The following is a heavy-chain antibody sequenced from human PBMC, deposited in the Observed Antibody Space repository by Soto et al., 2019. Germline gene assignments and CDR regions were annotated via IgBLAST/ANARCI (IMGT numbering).Heavy chain of an antibody. D-gene: IGHD1-26*01. CDR3: ARPRLGATIFGAFDI. J-gene: IGHJ3*02. CDR2: ISSSSSYI. V-gene: IGHV3-21*01. CDR1: GFTFSSYS. Sequence: GGSLRLSCAASGFTFSSYSMNWVRQAPGKGLEWVSSISSSSSYIYYADSVKGRFTISRDNAKNSLYLQMNSLRAEDTAVYYCARPRLGATIFGAFDIWGQGTMVTVSS.